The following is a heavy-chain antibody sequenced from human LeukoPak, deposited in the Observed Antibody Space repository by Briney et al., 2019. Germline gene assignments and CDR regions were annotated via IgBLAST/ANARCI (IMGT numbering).Heavy chain of an antibody. J-gene: IGHJ4*02. CDR1: GFIFSNYA. CDR2: IDSTGAYT. Sequence: GVSLRLSCAASGFIFSNYAMSWVRQAPGKGLEWVSAIDSTGAYTWYADSVKGRFTISKDSSKTILYLQMNSLRAEDAAVYFCAKGSAAGRPYYFDYWGQGTLVTVSS. V-gene: IGHV3-23*01. D-gene: IGHD6-25*01. CDR3: AKGSAAGRPYYFDY.